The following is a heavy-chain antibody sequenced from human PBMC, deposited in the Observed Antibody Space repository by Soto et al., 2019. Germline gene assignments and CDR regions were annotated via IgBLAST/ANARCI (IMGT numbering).Heavy chain of an antibody. D-gene: IGHD3-10*01. J-gene: IGHJ6*02. CDR2: FDPSDSST. Sequence: EALPSSCKGSGYCFTSYWICWVRQMPGKGLEGMGRFDPSDSSTNYSPSFQGHVTISADKSISTAYLQWSSLKASDTAMYYCASTPTGVITRVRGVTYYYYGMAVWGQGTTVIAYS. CDR3: ASTPTGVITRVRGVTYYYYGMAV. CDR1: GYCFTSYW. V-gene: IGHV5-10-1*01.